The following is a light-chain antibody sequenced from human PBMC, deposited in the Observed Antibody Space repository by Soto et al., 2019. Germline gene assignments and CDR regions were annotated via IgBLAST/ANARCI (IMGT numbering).Light chain of an antibody. CDR1: SSNIGRNT. V-gene: IGLV1-44*01. J-gene: IGLJ2*01. CDR2: SDS. Sequence: QSVLAQPPSASGTPGQRVTISCSGSSSNIGRNTVSWYQHLPGAAPKLLIYSDSQRPSGVPDRFSGSKSGTSASLAISGLQSEDEADYYCAAWDGTLSGPDVVFGGGTKVTVL. CDR3: AAWDGTLSGPDVV.